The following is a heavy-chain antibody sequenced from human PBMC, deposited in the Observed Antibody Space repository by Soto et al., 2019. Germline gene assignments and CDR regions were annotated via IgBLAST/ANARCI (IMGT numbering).Heavy chain of an antibody. J-gene: IGHJ6*02. V-gene: IGHV5-51*01. D-gene: IGHD6-13*01. CDR1: GYSFTSYW. CDR3: ARHGYSSSWGGWYYSYGMDV. Sequence: PGESLKISCKGSGYSFTSYWIGWVRQMPGKGLEWMGIIYPGDSDTRYSPSFQGQVTISADKSISTAYLQWSSLKASDTAMYYCARHGYSSSWGGWYYSYGMDVWGQGTTVTVSS. CDR2: IYPGDSDT.